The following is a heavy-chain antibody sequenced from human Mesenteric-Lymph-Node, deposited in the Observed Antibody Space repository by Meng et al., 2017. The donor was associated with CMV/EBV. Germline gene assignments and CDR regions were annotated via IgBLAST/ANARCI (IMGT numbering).Heavy chain of an antibody. J-gene: IGHJ4*02. V-gene: IGHV3-66*02. CDR2: IYSGGYT. CDR1: GFTFSTYA. Sequence: GESLKISCVASGFTFSTYAMTWVRQAPGKGLEWVSIIYSGGYTYYADSVKGRFTISRDNSKNTLYLHMNSLRAEDTAVYYCVRDETDWGQGTLVTVSS. CDR3: VRDETD.